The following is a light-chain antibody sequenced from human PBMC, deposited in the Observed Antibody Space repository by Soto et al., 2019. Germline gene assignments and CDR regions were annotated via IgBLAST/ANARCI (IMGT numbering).Light chain of an antibody. Sequence: QSALTQPASVSGSPGQSITISCTGTSSDIGRYKFVSWFQQHPGKAPKLMIFEGTNRPSGVSNRFSGSKSGNTASLTISGLQAEDEAIYCWSSSTNTNTLVIFGGGTKVTVL. CDR3: SSSTNTNTLVI. CDR2: EGT. J-gene: IGLJ2*01. CDR1: SSDIGRYKF. V-gene: IGLV2-14*01.